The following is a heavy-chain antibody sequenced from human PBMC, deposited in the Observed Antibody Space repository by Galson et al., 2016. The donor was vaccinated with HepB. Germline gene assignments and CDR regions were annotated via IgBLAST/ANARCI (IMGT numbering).Heavy chain of an antibody. J-gene: IGHJ4*02. V-gene: IGHV4-4*09. CDR2: IYSSGGGSR. Sequence: ETLSLTCSVSGVSITSYYWSWIRQSPAKGLEWIGYIYSSGGGSRNYNPPLKSRVTISVDLSKNQFSLKLSSATAADTALYYCARTYGGRFNSWGQGTLVTVSA. CDR1: GVSITSYY. CDR3: ARTYGGRFNS. D-gene: IGHD4-23*01.